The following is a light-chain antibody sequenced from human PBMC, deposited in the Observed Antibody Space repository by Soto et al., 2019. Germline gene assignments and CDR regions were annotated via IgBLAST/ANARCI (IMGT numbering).Light chain of an antibody. CDR1: TPDIGTHNY. Sequence: QSALTQPASVSGSPGQSITISCTGSTPDIGTHNYVSWYQQRPDTAPKLIIYEVSNRPSGISSRFSGSKSGNTASLTISGLQAEDEADYYCSSYTSTTTGVLFGGGTKLTVL. V-gene: IGLV2-14*01. CDR3: SSYTSTTTGVL. CDR2: EVS. J-gene: IGLJ2*01.